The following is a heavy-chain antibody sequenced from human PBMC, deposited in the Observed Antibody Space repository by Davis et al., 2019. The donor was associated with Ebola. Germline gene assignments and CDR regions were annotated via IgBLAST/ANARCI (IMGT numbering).Heavy chain of an antibody. V-gene: IGHV4-61*08. CDR2: IYYSGTT. Sequence: SETLSLTCSVSGGSVSRGGYYCSWIRQSPRRGLEWIGNIYYSGTTAYNASLKSRVTISADTPKNQFSLKLESVTAADTAVYYCAREGLGFTANFVGRSCSSSLMFDYGGQGALVTVSS. J-gene: IGHJ4*02. D-gene: IGHD1-1*01. CDR3: AREGLGFTANFVGRSCSSSLMFDY. CDR1: GGSVSRGGYY.